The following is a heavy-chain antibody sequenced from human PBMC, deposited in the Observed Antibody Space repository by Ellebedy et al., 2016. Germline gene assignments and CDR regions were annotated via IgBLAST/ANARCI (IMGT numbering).Heavy chain of an antibody. CDR1: GYTFTSYG. D-gene: IGHD2-2*01. V-gene: IGHV1-18*01. CDR2: ISAYNGNT. CDR3: ARDKVPLVPAARYYYYGMDV. J-gene: IGHJ6*02. Sequence: ASVKVSCXASGYTFTSYGISWVRQAPGQGLEWMGWISAYNGNTNYAQKLQGRVTMTTDTSTSTAYMELRSLRSDDTAVYYCARDKVPLVPAARYYYYGMDVWGQGTTVTVSS.